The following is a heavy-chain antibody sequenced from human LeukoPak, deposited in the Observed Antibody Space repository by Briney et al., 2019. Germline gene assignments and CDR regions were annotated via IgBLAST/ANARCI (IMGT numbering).Heavy chain of an antibody. D-gene: IGHD1-26*01. CDR1: GFTFSGSA. Sequence: GGSLKLSCAASGFTFSGSAMHRVRQASGKGLEWVGRIRSKANSYATAYAASVKGRFTISRDDSKNTAYLQMNSLKTEDTAVYYCTSWRIVGATREAQRSFDYWGQGTLVTVSS. CDR2: IRSKANSYAT. V-gene: IGHV3-73*01. J-gene: IGHJ4*02. CDR3: TSWRIVGATREAQRSFDY.